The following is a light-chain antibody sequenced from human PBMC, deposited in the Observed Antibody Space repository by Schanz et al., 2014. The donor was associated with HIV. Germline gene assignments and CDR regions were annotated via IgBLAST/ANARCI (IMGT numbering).Light chain of an antibody. CDR1: RSDVGTYNF. J-gene: IGLJ2*01. CDR3: SSYAGTTTLVV. Sequence: QSVLTQPAYVSGSPGQSIAISCTGARSDVGTYNFVSWYQHHPGKAPKLMIYDVTSRPSGVSDRFSGSKSGNTASLTISGLQAEDEADYYCSSYAGTTTLVVFGGGTKVTVL. V-gene: IGLV2-23*02. CDR2: DVT.